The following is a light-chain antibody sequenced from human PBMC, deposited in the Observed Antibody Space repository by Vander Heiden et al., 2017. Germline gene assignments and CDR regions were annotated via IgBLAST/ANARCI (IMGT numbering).Light chain of an antibody. CDR3: QQYNNWPPYT. V-gene: IGKV3-15*01. J-gene: IGKJ2*01. CDR1: QSVSSN. CDR2: GAS. Sequence: ELVMPQSPRPLPGSPRVRATLPSRASQSVSSNLAWYQQKPGQPPRLLIYGASSRATGIPARFSGSGSGTEFTLTISSLQSEDFAVYYCQQYNNWPPYTFGQGTKLEIK.